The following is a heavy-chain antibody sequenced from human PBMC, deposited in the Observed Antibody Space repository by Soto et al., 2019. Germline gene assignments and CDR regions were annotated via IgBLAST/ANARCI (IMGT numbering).Heavy chain of an antibody. CDR2: INKASIYI. J-gene: IGHJ4*02. CDR1: GFTFNTYD. Sequence: EVQLVESGGGLVKPGGSLRLSCAASGFTFNTYDMDWVRQAPGKGLEWVSSINKASIYIYYADSERGRFTISRDNAKNSLYLQMNSLRVEDTAVYYCARRSVTTYHFFDYWGQGTLVTVSS. D-gene: IGHD4-17*01. V-gene: IGHV3-21*01. CDR3: ARRSVTTYHFFDY.